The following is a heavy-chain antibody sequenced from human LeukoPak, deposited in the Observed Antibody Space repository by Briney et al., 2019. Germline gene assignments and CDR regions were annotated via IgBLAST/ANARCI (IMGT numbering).Heavy chain of an antibody. CDR2: IYHSGST. D-gene: IGHD3-3*01. V-gene: IGHV4-38-2*01. J-gene: IGHJ4*02. CDR3: ARVSNYDFWSGYPTDY. Sequence: SETLSLTCAVSGYSISSGYYWGWIRQPPGKGLEWIGCIYHSGSTYYNPSLKSRVTISVDTSKNQFSLKLSSVTAADTAVYYCARVSNYDFWSGYPTDYWGQGTLVTVSS. CDR1: GYSISSGYY.